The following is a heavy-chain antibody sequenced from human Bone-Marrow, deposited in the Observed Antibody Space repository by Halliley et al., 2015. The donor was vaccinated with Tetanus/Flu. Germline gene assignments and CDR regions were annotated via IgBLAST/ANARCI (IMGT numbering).Heavy chain of an antibody. CDR1: GFTFSTYA. CDR3: LKDHPATSAMDV. V-gene: IGHV3-64D*09. Sequence: SLRLSCSATGFTFSTYAMHWVRQAPGKGLEYVSGITSNGGWIIYADSVKGRFTISRDNSKTTMYLQMSSLRPDDTAVYYCLKDHPATSAMDVWGQGTTVTVSS. J-gene: IGHJ6*02. CDR2: ITSNGGWI.